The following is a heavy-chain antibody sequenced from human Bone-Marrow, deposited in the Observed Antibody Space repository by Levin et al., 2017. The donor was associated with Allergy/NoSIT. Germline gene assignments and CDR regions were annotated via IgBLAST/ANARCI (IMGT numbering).Heavy chain of an antibody. Sequence: GGSLRLSCQGSGYYFTSFWIGWVCQMPGKGLEWMGIIYPSDSDTRYTPSFQGQVTISVDKSINTAYLQWSNLRASDTAMYYCARLVTTRDPGDFWGQGTQVTVSS. J-gene: IGHJ4*02. V-gene: IGHV5-51*01. CDR1: GYYFTSFW. CDR3: ARLVTTRDPGDF. CDR2: IYPSDSDT. D-gene: IGHD5-24*01.